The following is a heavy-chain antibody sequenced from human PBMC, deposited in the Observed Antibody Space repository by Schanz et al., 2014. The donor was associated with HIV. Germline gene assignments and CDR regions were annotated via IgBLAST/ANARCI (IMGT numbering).Heavy chain of an antibody. CDR1: GFTFSTYN. CDR2: IWYDGSNK. CDR3: ARRSTPGGYYGMDA. Sequence: QVQLVESGGGVVQPGRSLRLSCAASGFTFSTYNMNWVRQAPGKGLEWVAVIWYDGSNKYYADSVKGRFTISRDNSKNTLYLQMNSLRAEDTAVYYCARRSTPGGYYGMDAWGQGTTVTVSS. D-gene: IGHD2-15*01. J-gene: IGHJ6*02. V-gene: IGHV3-33*08.